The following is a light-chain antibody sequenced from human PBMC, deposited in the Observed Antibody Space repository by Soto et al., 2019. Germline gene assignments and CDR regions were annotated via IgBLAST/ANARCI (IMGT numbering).Light chain of an antibody. Sequence: QSALTQPASVSGSPGQSITISCTGTSSDVGGYNYVSWYQQHPGKAPKFMIYDVSNRPSGVSNRFSGSKSGNTASLTISGLLAADEADYYCSSYTSSSTPYVFGTGTKLTVL. CDR1: SSDVGGYNY. J-gene: IGLJ1*01. V-gene: IGLV2-14*01. CDR2: DVS. CDR3: SSYTSSSTPYV.